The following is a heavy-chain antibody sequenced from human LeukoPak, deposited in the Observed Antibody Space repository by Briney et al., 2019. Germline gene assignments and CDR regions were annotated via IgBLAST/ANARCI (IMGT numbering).Heavy chain of an antibody. CDR2: ISYDGSNK. CDR3: ARACIGSWYFDY. CDR1: GFTFSSYA. D-gene: IGHD2-15*01. V-gene: IGHV3-30-3*01. Sequence: GGSLRLSCAASGFTFSSYAMHWVRQAPGKGLEWVAVISYDGSNKYYADSVKGRFTISRDNSKNTLYLQMNSLGAEDTAVYYCARACIGSWYFDYWGQGTLVTVSS. J-gene: IGHJ4*02.